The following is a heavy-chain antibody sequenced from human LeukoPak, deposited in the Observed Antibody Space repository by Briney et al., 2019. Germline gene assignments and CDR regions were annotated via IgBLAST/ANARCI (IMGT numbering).Heavy chain of an antibody. CDR3: ARDPARNSWFDY. V-gene: IGHV3-74*01. CDR2: INSDGSSA. CDR1: GFSFSIYW. D-gene: IGHD6-13*01. Sequence: GGSLRLSCAGSGFSFSIYWMHWVRQSPGKGLVWVSRINSDGSSATYADSVKGRFTISRDNARNTLYLQMSSLRAEDTAIYYCARDPARNSWFDYWGQGALVTVSS. J-gene: IGHJ4*02.